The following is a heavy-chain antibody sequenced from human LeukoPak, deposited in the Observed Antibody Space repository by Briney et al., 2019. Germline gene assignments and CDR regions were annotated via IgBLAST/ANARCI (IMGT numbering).Heavy chain of an antibody. Sequence: PLETLSLTCAVSAYSISSGYYWGWIRQPPGKGLEWIGSMYHSGSTYYNPSLKSRVTISIDTSKNQFSLKLSSVTAADTAVYYCASWVYSSSWYWGQGTLVTVSS. J-gene: IGHJ4*02. CDR2: MYHSGST. V-gene: IGHV4-38-2*01. CDR3: ASWVYSSSWY. D-gene: IGHD6-13*01. CDR1: AYSISSGYY.